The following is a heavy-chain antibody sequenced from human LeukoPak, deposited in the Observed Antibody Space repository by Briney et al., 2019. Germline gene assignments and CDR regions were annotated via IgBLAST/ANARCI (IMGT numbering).Heavy chain of an antibody. CDR2: TRNKANSYTT. J-gene: IGHJ6*02. CDR3: ASQWELPGGYYYYGMDV. D-gene: IGHD1-26*01. Sequence: GGSLSLSCAASGCTFSDHYMDWVRQAPGKGLEWVGRTRNKANSYTTEYAASVKGRFTISRDDSKNSLYLQMNSLKTEDTAVYYCASQWELPGGYYYYGMDVWGQGTTVTVSS. CDR1: GCTFSDHY. V-gene: IGHV3-72*01.